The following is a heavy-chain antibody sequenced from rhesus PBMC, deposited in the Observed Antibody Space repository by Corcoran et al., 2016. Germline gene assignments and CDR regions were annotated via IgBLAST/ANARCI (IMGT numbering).Heavy chain of an antibody. D-gene: IGHD1-26*01. J-gene: IGHJ4*01. V-gene: IGHV3-37*01. CDR2: ISQPRGSHT. Sequence: EVRLVESGGGLVQPGGSLRLSGVASGSTFSDYWMAWVRKATGKGLEWVSSISQPRGSHTESLAPLQGRFTIARDNATTTRYIQMNGLRAEVTAVYYCARLITGADKLYYFDYWGQGVLVTVSS. CDR3: ARLITGADKLYYFDY. CDR1: GSTFSDYW.